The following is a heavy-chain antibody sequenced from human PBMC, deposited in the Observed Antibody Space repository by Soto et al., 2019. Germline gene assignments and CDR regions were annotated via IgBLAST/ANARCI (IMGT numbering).Heavy chain of an antibody. D-gene: IGHD1-1*01. Sequence: SETLSLTCTVSGASISGFYWSWIRKPAGKGLEWIGRIYATGTTDYNPSLKSRVMMSVDTSKKQFSLKLRSVTAADTAVYYCVRDGTKTLRDWFDPWGQGISVTVSS. CDR2: IYATGTT. J-gene: IGHJ5*02. V-gene: IGHV4-4*07. CDR3: VRDGTKTLRDWFDP. CDR1: GASISGFY.